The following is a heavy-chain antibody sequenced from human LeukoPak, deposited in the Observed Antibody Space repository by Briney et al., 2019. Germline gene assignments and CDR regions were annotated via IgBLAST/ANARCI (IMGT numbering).Heavy chain of an antibody. J-gene: IGHJ5*02. Sequence: SETLSLTCTVSGGSIRSYYWSWIRQPPGKGLEWIGYIYYSGSTNYNPSLKSRVTIPVDTSKNQFSLKLSSVTAADTAVYYCARDWHGSGSDHSFGPWGQGTLVTVSS. V-gene: IGHV4-59*01. D-gene: IGHD3-10*01. CDR1: GGSIRSYY. CDR2: IYYSGST. CDR3: ARDWHGSGSDHSFGP.